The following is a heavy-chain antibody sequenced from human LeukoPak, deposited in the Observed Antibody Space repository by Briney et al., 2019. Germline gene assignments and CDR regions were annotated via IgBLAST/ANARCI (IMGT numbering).Heavy chain of an antibody. J-gene: IGHJ4*02. CDR3: ARDQDWNDRGGLDY. CDR1: VFTFSSYG. V-gene: IGHV3-30*02. Sequence: PGGSLRLFCAASVFTFSSYGMHWVRQAPGKGLEWVTFIRSDGSNKYYADSVKGRFTISRDKPKNTLYLQMNSLRPEDTAVYYCARDQDWNDRGGLDYWGQGTLVTVSS. D-gene: IGHD1-1*01. CDR2: IRSDGSNK.